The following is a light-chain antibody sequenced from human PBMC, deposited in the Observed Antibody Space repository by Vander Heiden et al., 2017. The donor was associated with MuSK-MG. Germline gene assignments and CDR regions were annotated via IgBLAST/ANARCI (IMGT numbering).Light chain of an antibody. CDR3: QQDNFFPYT. V-gene: IGKV1-5*03. CDR2: KAS. CDR1: LRISNW. J-gene: IGKJ2*01. Sequence: DIQMTQSPSTLSGSVGDRVTITCRASLRISNWLAWYQQKPGEAPNLLIYKASTLETGVPSRFSGSGSGTEFTLSISSLQPDDFATYFCQQDNFFPYTFGQGTKLEIK.